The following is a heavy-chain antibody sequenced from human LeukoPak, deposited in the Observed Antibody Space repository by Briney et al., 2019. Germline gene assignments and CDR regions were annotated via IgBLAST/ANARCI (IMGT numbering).Heavy chain of an antibody. Sequence: GGSLRLSCAASGFTFNRYNMNWVRRAPGKGLEWVSSISTSSSYIYYADSVRGRFTISRDNAKNSLYLQMNSLRAEDTAVYYCARDGIAVAGTDWFDPWGQGTLVTVSS. V-gene: IGHV3-21*01. J-gene: IGHJ5*02. CDR1: GFTFNRYN. CDR3: ARDGIAVAGTDWFDP. D-gene: IGHD6-19*01. CDR2: ISTSSSYI.